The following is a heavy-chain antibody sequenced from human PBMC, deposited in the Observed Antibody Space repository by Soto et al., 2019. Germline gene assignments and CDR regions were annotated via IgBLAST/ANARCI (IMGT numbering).Heavy chain of an antibody. V-gene: IGHV1-18*01. Sequence: QVQLVQSGAEVKKPGASVKVSCKASGYTFSNYGISWVRQAPGQGLEWMGWISAYNGNTNYAQKLQGRVTMTTDTSTSTAYMALRSLRSDDTAVYYCAREPPSEQLWLHYYGMDVWGQGTTVTVSS. CDR2: ISAYNGNT. D-gene: IGHD5-18*01. CDR3: AREPPSEQLWLHYYGMDV. CDR1: GYTFSNYG. J-gene: IGHJ6*02.